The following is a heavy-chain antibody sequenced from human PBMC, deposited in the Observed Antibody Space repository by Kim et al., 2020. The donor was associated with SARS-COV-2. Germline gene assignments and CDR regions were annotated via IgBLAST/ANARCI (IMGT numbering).Heavy chain of an antibody. D-gene: IGHD4-17*01. CDR1: GFTFSSYW. Sequence: GGSLRLSCAASGFTFSSYWMHWVRQAPGKGLVWVSRINSDGSSTSYADSVKGRFTISRDNAKNTLYLQMNSLRAEDTAVYYCARDGNYGDYVQIWYYGMDVWGQGTTVTVSS. CDR3: ARDGNYGDYVQIWYYGMDV. V-gene: IGHV3-74*01. CDR2: INSDGSST. J-gene: IGHJ6*02.